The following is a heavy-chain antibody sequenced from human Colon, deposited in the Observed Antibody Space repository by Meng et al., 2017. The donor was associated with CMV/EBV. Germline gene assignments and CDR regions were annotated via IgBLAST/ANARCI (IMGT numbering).Heavy chain of an antibody. D-gene: IGHD1-1*01. CDR1: GGSISGGSISTYY. CDR3: ARVELYSYYYAMDV. Sequence: GSLRLSCTVSGGSISGGSISTYYWTWIRQSPGKGLEYIGYIYYRGSTNYNYNPSLKSRVTISVDTSKNQVSLKLRSVTAADTAVYYCARVELYSYYYAMDVWGQGTTVTVSS. J-gene: IGHJ6*02. CDR2: IYYRGST. V-gene: IGHV4-61*01.